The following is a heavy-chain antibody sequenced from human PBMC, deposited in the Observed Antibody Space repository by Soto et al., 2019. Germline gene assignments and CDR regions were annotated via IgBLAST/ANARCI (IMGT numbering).Heavy chain of an antibody. J-gene: IGHJ5*02. CDR3: ARKSSSSSWFDP. D-gene: IGHD6-6*01. CDR1: GYTFFTYG. CDR2: ISTYDGNT. V-gene: IGHV1-18*01. Sequence: QVQLVQSGAEVKKPGASVKVSCKAFGYTFFTYGITWVRQAPGQGLEWMGWISTYDGNTDYAQKLQGRVTMTTDTSTRTAYMELRSLRSDDTAVYYCARKSSSSSWFDPWGQGTLVTVSS.